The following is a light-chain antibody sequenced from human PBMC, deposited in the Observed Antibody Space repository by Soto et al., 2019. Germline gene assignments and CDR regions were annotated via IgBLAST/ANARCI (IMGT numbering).Light chain of an antibody. J-gene: IGLJ2*01. V-gene: IGLV8-61*01. CDR2: STN. CDR3: VLYMGSGIR. CDR1: SGSVSTSYY. Sequence: QTVVTQEPSFSVSPGGTVTLTCGLSSGSVSTSYYPSWYQQTPGQPPRTLIYSTNTRSSGVPDRFSGSILGNKAALTITGAQADDESDYYCVLYMGSGIRFGGGTKLTVL.